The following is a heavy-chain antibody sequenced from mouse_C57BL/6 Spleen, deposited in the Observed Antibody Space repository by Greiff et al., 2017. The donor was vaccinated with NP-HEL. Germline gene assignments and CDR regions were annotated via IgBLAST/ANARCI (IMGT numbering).Heavy chain of an antibody. D-gene: IGHD2-5*01. J-gene: IGHJ4*01. V-gene: IGHV5-6*01. Sequence: EVQGVESGGDLVKPGGSLKLSCAASGFTFSSYGMSWVRQTPDKRLEWVATISSGGSYTYYPDSVKGRFTISRDNAKNTLYLQMSSLKSEDTAMYYCARQRGDSKRYYAMDYWGQGTSVTVSS. CDR2: ISSGGSYT. CDR3: ARQRGDSKRYYAMDY. CDR1: GFTFSSYG.